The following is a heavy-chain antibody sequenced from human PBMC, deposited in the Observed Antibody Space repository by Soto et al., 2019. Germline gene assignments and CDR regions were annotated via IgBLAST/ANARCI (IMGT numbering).Heavy chain of an antibody. Sequence: WGSLRLSCAASGFTFSSYGMHWVRQAPGKGLEWVAVISYDGSNKYYADSVKGRFTISRDNSKNTLYLQMNSLRAEDTAVYYCANSGYCSGGSCYWGQGTLVTVSS. J-gene: IGHJ4*02. D-gene: IGHD2-15*01. V-gene: IGHV3-30*18. CDR1: GFTFSSYG. CDR2: ISYDGSNK. CDR3: ANSGYCSGGSCY.